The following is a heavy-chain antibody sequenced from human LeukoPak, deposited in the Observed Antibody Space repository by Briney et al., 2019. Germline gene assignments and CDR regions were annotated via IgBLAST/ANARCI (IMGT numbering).Heavy chain of an antibody. CDR2: IYSGGST. CDR3: AKDWKYCSSTSCYRMGHYYYYMDV. CDR1: GFTVSSNY. D-gene: IGHD2-2*01. V-gene: IGHV3-53*05. Sequence: GGSLRLSCAASGFTVSSNYMSWVRQAPGKGLEWVSVIYSGGSTYYADSVKGRFTISRDNSKNTLYLQMNSLRAEDTAVYYCAKDWKYCSSTSCYRMGHYYYYMDVWGKGTTVTVSS. J-gene: IGHJ6*03.